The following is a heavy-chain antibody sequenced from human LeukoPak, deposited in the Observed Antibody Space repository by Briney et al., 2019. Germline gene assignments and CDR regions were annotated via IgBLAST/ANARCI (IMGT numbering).Heavy chain of an antibody. CDR3: AKSSGASTYYFDY. Sequence: PGGSLRLSCAASGLTFSSYAMSWVRQAPGKGLEWVSAMSADGGGTYIADSLKGRCTISRDNSKSTLSLQMNSLRDEDTAIYYCAKSSGASTYYFDYWGQGILVTVS. CDR2: MSADGGGT. CDR1: GLTFSSYA. V-gene: IGHV3-23*01. D-gene: IGHD2-15*01. J-gene: IGHJ4*02.